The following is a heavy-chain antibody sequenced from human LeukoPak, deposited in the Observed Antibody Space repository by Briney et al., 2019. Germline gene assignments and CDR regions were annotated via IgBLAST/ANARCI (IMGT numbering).Heavy chain of an antibody. D-gene: IGHD3-10*01. CDR1: GFSFSSHA. V-gene: IGHV3-23*01. CDR2: VRGSGGTT. J-gene: IGHJ4*02. CDR3: AKERSGSPSDY. Sequence: GGSLRLSCAASGFSFSSHAMTWVRQAPGKGLEWVSTVRGSGGTTYYADSVKGRFTISRDNSKNMLYLQMNSLRADDTAVYYCAKERSGSPSDYWGQGTLVTVSS.